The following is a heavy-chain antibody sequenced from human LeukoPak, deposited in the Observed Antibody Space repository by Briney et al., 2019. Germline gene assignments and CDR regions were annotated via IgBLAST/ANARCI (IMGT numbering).Heavy chain of an antibody. Sequence: SETLSLTCAVSGGSISSGGYSWSWIRQPPGKGLEWIGYIYHSGSTYYNPSLKSRVTISVDRSKNQFSLKLSSVTAADTAAYYCARSMVRGVIAGWFDPWGQGTLVTVSS. CDR3: ARSMVRGVIAGWFDP. CDR1: GGSISSGGYS. CDR2: IYHSGST. D-gene: IGHD3-10*01. J-gene: IGHJ5*02. V-gene: IGHV4-30-2*01.